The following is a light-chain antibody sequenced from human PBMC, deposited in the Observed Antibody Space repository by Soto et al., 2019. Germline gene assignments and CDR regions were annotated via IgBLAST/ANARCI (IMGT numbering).Light chain of an antibody. CDR1: QSVSSN. CDR2: GAS. V-gene: IGKV3-15*01. J-gene: IGKJ1*01. Sequence: EIVMTQSPATLSVSPGERATLSCRASQSVSSNLAWYQQKPGQAPRLLIYGASTRATGIPARFSGSGSGTEFTLTISSLQSEDFAVYYCLQYNNWPPGGTFGQGTKVEIK. CDR3: LQYNNWPPGGT.